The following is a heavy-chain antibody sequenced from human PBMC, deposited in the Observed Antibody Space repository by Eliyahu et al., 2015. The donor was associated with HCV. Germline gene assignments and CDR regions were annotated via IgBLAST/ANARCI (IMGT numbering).Heavy chain of an antibody. CDR3: ARDREIYYYYYYMDV. CDR2: INSDGSST. J-gene: IGHJ6*03. Sequence: EVQLVESGGGLVQPGGSLRXXCAXSGFXFSSYWXHWVRQAPGKGLVWVSRINSDGSSTSYADSVKGRFTISRDNAKNTLYLQMNSLRAEDTAVYYCARDREIYYYYYYMDVWGKGTTVTVSS. CDR1: GFXFSSYW. V-gene: IGHV3-74*01. D-gene: IGHD5-24*01.